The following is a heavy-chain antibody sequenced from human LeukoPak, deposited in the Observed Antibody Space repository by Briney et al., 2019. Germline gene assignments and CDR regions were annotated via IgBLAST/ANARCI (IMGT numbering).Heavy chain of an antibody. V-gene: IGHV4-61*01. CDR3: ARGRYEDDAFDI. CDR2: IYYSGST. CDR1: GGSVSSGSYY. D-gene: IGHD2-2*01. J-gene: IGHJ3*02. Sequence: SETLSLTCTVSGGSVSSGSYYWSWIRQPPGKGLEWIGYIYYSGSTNYNPSLKSRVTISVDTSKNQFSLKLSSVTAADTAVYYCARGRYEDDAFDIWGQGTMVTVSS.